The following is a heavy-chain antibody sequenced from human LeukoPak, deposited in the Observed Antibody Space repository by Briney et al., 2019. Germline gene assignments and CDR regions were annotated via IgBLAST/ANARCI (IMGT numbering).Heavy chain of an antibody. D-gene: IGHD3-3*01. CDR3: AKEALNYDFWSGLSYYYYGMDV. J-gene: IGHJ6*02. CDR2: MSGRGSST. CDR1: GFTFSRYA. V-gene: IGHV3-23*01. Sequence: PGGSLRLSCAASGFTFSRYAMHWVRQAPGKGLEWVSGMSGRGSSTYYADSVQGRFTISRDNSKNTLYLQMNSLRAEDTAVYYCAKEALNYDFWSGLSYYYYGMDVWGQGTTVTVS.